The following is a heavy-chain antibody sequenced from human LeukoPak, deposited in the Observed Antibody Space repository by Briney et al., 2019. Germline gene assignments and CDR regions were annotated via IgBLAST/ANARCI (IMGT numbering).Heavy chain of an antibody. J-gene: IGHJ4*02. CDR1: GFTFSSYA. V-gene: IGHV3-64*01. CDR2: ISSNGGST. Sequence: PGGSLRLSCAASGFTFSSYAMHWVRQAPGKGLEYVSAISSNGGSTYYANSVKGRFTISRDNSKNTLYLQMGNLRAEDMAVYYCARAGEGYYDFWSGYYTGWPHFDYWGQGTLVTVSS. D-gene: IGHD3-3*01. CDR3: ARAGEGYYDFWSGYYTGWPHFDY.